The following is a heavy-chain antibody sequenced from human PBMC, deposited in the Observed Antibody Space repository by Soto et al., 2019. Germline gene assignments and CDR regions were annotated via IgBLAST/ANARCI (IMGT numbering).Heavy chain of an antibody. V-gene: IGHV1-69*13. CDR1: GGTFSSYA. Sequence: SVKVSFKASGGTFSSYAISWVRQAPGQGLEWMGGIIPIFGTANYAQKFQGRVTITADESTSTAYMELSSLRSEDTAVYYCARDRITMVRGVPIPYYYYYYGMDVWGQGTTVTVSS. J-gene: IGHJ6*02. CDR3: ARDRITMVRGVPIPYYYYYYGMDV. D-gene: IGHD3-10*01. CDR2: IIPIFGTA.